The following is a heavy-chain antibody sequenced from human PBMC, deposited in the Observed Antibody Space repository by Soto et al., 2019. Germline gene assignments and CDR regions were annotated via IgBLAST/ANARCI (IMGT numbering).Heavy chain of an antibody. J-gene: IGHJ6*02. Sequence: SXXISCKVSGYSFTSYWIGWVLQMPGKGPEWMGIIYPGDSDTRYSPSFQGQVTISADKSISTAYLQWSSLKDSDTAMYYCARLMGDYYYYGMDVWGQGTTVTVSS. CDR1: GYSFTSYW. CDR3: ARLMGDYYYYGMDV. V-gene: IGHV5-51*01. CDR2: IYPGDSDT.